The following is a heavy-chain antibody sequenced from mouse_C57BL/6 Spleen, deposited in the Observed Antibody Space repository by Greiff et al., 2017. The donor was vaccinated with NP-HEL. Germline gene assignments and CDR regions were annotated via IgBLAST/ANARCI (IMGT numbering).Heavy chain of an antibody. CDR3: ARSLRAGYDYDYAMDY. CDR1: GFNIKDYY. Sequence: EVKLQQSGAELVKPGASVKLSCTASGFNIKDYYMHWVKQRTEQGLEWIGRIDPEDGETKYAPKFQGKATITADTSSNTAYLQLSSLTSEDTAVYYCARSLRAGYDYDYAMDYWGQGTSVTVSS. D-gene: IGHD2-4*01. V-gene: IGHV14-2*01. CDR2: IDPEDGET. J-gene: IGHJ4*01.